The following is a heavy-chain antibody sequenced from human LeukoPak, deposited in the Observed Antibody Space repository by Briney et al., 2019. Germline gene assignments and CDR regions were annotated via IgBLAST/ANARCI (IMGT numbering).Heavy chain of an antibody. CDR2: IYSGGST. CDR3: ARDLRYSSSWYYYGMDV. D-gene: IGHD6-13*01. CDR1: AFTFSAYA. J-gene: IGHJ6*02. Sequence: GGSLRLSCATSAFTFSAYAMGWVRQAPGKGLEWVSVIYSGGSTDYADSVKGRFTISRDNSKNTLYLQMNSLRVEDTAVYYCARDLRYSSSWYYYGMDVWGQGTTVTVSS. V-gene: IGHV3-53*01.